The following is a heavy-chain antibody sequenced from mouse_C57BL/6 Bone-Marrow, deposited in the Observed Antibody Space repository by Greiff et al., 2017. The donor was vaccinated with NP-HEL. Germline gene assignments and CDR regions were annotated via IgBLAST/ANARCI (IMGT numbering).Heavy chain of an antibody. Sequence: VKLMESGPGLVAPSQSLSIACTVSGFSLTSYAISWVRQPPGKGLAWLGVIWTGGGTNYNSALKSRLSISKDNSKSQVFLKMNSLQTDDTARYYCARNPSYYYGSSLDYWGQGTTLTVSS. V-gene: IGHV2-9-1*01. D-gene: IGHD1-1*01. J-gene: IGHJ2*01. CDR1: GFSLTSYA. CDR2: IWTGGGT. CDR3: ARNPSYYYGSSLDY.